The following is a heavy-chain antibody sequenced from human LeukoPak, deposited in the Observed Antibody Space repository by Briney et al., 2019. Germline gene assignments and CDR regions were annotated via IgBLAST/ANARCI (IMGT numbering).Heavy chain of an antibody. CDR1: GFTFSSYE. CDR2: ISSSGSTI. Sequence: GGSLRLSCAASGFTFSSYEMNWVRQAPGKGLEWVSYISSSGSTIYYADSVKGRFTISRDNAKNSLYLEMNSLRAEDTALYFCARPLGITGTTPFDFWGQGTRVTVSS. V-gene: IGHV3-48*03. D-gene: IGHD1-7*01. J-gene: IGHJ4*02. CDR3: ARPLGITGTTPFDF.